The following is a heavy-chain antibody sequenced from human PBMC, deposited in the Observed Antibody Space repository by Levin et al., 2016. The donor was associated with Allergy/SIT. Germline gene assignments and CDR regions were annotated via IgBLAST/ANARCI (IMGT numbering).Heavy chain of an antibody. J-gene: IGHJ4*02. Sequence: ASVKVSCKASGYAFTSYYMSWVRQAPGQGLEWMGIMNPSSGSTSPIKKLQGRLTMTRDTSTSTVYMELSSLTSEDTAVYFCARDMGSTRQYNIFDYWGQGTLLTVSS. D-gene: IGHD1-14*01. CDR3: ARDMGSTRQYNIFDY. CDR1: GYAFTSYY. V-gene: IGHV1-46*04. CDR2: MNPSSGST.